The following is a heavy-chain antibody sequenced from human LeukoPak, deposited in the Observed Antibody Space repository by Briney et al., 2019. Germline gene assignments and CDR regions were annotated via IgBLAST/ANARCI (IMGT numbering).Heavy chain of an antibody. J-gene: IGHJ4*02. D-gene: IGHD6-19*01. CDR2: ISGSGGST. V-gene: IGHV3-23*01. CDR3: AKATSGWYFDY. Sequence: TGGSLRLSCAASGFTFSRYWMSWVRQAPGKGLEWVSAISGSGGSTYYADSVKGRFTISRDNSKNTLYLQMNSLRAEDTAVYYCAKATSGWYFDYWGQGTLVTVSS. CDR1: GFTFSRYW.